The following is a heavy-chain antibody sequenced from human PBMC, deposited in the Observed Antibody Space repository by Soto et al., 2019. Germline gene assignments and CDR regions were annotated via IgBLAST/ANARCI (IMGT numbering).Heavy chain of an antibody. CDR3: ARGVLRGKGGMDV. CDR1: GYTFSSYG. D-gene: IGHD3-16*01. J-gene: IGHJ6*02. CDR2: ISAYNGYT. V-gene: IGHV1-18*01. Sequence: QVQLVQSGAEVKKPGASVMVSCETSGYTFSSYGISWVRQAPGQGPDWMGWISAYNGYTDYAQKFQGRVTVTTDAATSTAYMELRSLRSDDTAVYYCARGVLRGKGGMDVWGQVTTVTVSS.